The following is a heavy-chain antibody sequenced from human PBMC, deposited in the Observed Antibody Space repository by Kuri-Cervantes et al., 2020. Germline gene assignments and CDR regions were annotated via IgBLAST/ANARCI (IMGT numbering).Heavy chain of an antibody. J-gene: IGHJ5*02. CDR2: IYYSGST. V-gene: IGHV4-59*13. Sequence: ESLKISCAVYGGSFSGYYWSWIRQPPGKGLEWIGYIYYSGSTNYNPSLKSRVTISVDTSKNQFSLKLSSVTAADTAVYYCARGGYSSSWYISGTKNWFDPWGQGTLVTVSS. D-gene: IGHD6-13*01. CDR3: ARGGYSSSWYISGTKNWFDP. CDR1: GGSFSGYY.